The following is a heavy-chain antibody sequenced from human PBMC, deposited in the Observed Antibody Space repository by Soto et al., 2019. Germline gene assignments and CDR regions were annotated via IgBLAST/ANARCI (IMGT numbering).Heavy chain of an antibody. J-gene: IGHJ6*02. V-gene: IGHV4-4*07. CDR3: ARDQASYGMDV. D-gene: IGHD5-12*01. Sequence: SETRSLTCTVSGGSISSYYWSWIRQPAGKGLEXXGXIYXXXXXNXXPSLKSRVTMSVDTSKNQFSLKLSSVTAADTAVYYCARDQASYGMDVWGQGTTVTVSS. CDR1: GGSISSYY. CDR2: IYXXXXX.